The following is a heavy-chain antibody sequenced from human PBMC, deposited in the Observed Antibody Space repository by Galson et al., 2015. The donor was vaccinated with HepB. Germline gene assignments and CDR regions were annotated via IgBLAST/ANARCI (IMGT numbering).Heavy chain of an antibody. CDR2: INPNSGGT. V-gene: IGHV1-2*04. CDR3: AREVQTNWFDP. Sequence: SVKVSCKASGYTFTGYYMHWVRQAPGQGLEWMGWINPNSGGTNYAQKFQGWVTMTRDTSINTAYMELSRLRSDDTAVYYCAREVQTNWFDPWGQGTLVTVSS. CDR1: GYTFTGYY. J-gene: IGHJ5*02.